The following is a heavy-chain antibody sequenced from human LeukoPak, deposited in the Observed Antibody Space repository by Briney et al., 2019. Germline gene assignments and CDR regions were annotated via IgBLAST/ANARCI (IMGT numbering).Heavy chain of an antibody. CDR1: GFTFSSYW. CDR3: ARGMATTDY. CDR2: IYSGGST. Sequence: GGSLRLSCAASGFTFSSYWMSWVRQAPGKGLEWVSVIYSGGSTYYADSVKGRFTISRDNSKNTLYLQMNSLRAEDTAVYYCARGMATTDYWGQGTLVTVSS. D-gene: IGHD5-24*01. V-gene: IGHV3-66*01. J-gene: IGHJ4*02.